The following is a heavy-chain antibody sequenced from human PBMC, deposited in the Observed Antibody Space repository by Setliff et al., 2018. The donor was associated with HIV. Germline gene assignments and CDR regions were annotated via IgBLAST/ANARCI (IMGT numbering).Heavy chain of an antibody. J-gene: IGHJ5*02. Sequence: PGESLKISCAASGFTFSTYTINWVRQAPGKGLEWVSSISSSGNYINYADPEKGRFTISRDNAKNSLDLQMNSLRAEDTAVYFCARSESSGYSLPYTRFDAWGQGALVTVSS. D-gene: IGHD3-22*01. CDR3: ARSESSGYSLPYTRFDA. CDR1: GFTFSTYT. CDR2: ISSSGNYI. V-gene: IGHV3-21*01.